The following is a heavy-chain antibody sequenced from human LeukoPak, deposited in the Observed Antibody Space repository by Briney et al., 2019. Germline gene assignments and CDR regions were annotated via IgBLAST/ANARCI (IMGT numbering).Heavy chain of an antibody. CDR1: GGSISSSNW. CDR2: IYHSGST. V-gene: IGHV4-4*02. D-gene: IGHD3-22*01. J-gene: IGHJ5*02. Sequence: SETLSLTCAVSGGSISSSNWWSWVRQPPGKGLEWIGEIYHSGSTNYNPSLKSRVTISVDKSKNQFSLKLSSVTAADTAVYYCARDRYYYDSSGYYAWFDPWGQGTLVTVSS. CDR3: ARDRYYYDSSGYYAWFDP.